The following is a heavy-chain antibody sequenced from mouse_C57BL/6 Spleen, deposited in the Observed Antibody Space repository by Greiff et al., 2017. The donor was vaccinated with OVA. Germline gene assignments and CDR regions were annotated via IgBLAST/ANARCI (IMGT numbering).Heavy chain of an antibody. J-gene: IGHJ2*01. D-gene: IGHD3-3*01. V-gene: IGHV5-4*01. CDR1: GFTFSSYA. CDR3: ARDKGPADY. Sequence: EVHLVESGGGLVKPGGSLKLSCAASGFTFSSYAMSWVRQTPEKRLEWVATISDGGSYTYYPDNVKGRFTISRDNAKNNLYLQMSHLKSEDTAMYYCARDKGPADYWGQGTTLTVSS. CDR2: ISDGGSYT.